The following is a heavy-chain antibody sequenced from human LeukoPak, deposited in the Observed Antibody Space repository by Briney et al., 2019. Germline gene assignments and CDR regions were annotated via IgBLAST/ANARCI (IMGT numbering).Heavy chain of an antibody. D-gene: IGHD6-13*01. V-gene: IGHV1-69*06. CDR1: GGVFTTYA. CDR3: ARGPVYGSSWALFDP. Sequence: GSSVKVSCKASGGVFTTYAISWVRQAPGQGLEWMGGIIPFLGTTNYAQKFQGRVTITADKSTSTAYMELRSLRSDDTAVYYCARGPVYGSSWALFDPWGQGTLVTVSS. J-gene: IGHJ5*02. CDR2: IIPFLGTT.